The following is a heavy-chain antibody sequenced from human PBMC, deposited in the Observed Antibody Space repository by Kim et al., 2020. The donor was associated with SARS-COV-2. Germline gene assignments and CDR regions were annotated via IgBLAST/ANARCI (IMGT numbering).Heavy chain of an antibody. CDR2: IRGKVNGYAT. CDR1: GFTFSDSA. V-gene: IGHV3-73*01. J-gene: IGHJ3*02. Sequence: GGSLKLSCGASGFTFSDSAMHWVRRASGKGLEWVGRIRGKVNGYATAYRATGRGRFTISRDDSRNTAYLQMNSLKTEDTAVYYCTRVLGTTLAFWVVFD. CDR3: TRVLGTTLAFWVVFD. D-gene: IGHD1-1*01.